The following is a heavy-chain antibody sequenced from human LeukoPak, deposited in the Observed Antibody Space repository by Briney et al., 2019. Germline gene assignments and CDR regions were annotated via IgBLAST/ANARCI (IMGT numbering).Heavy chain of an antibody. CDR2: VSWNSGSI. J-gene: IGHJ6*02. D-gene: IGHD6-19*01. CDR3: AKGYSSGWYNGMDV. CDR1: GFTFDDYA. Sequence: GGSLRLSCAAPGFTFDDYAMHWVRQAPGKGLEWVSGVSWNSGSIGYADSVKGRFTISRDNAKNSLYLQMNSLRAEDTALYYCAKGYSSGWYNGMDVWGQGTTVTVSS. V-gene: IGHV3-9*01.